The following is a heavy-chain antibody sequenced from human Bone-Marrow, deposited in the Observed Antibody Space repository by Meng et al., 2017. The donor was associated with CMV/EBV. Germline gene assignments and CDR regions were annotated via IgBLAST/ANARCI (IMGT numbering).Heavy chain of an antibody. D-gene: IGHD2-2*01. CDR3: ARVSIVVAPAAIGAHAFDI. J-gene: IGHJ3*02. Sequence: ASVKVSCKASGYTFTGYYMHWVRQAPGQGLEWMGWINPNSGGTNYAQKFQGRVTMTRDTSISTAYMELSRLRSDDTAVYYCARVSIVVAPAAIGAHAFDIWGQGTMVPVSS. CDR2: INPNSGGT. V-gene: IGHV1-2*02. CDR1: GYTFTGYY.